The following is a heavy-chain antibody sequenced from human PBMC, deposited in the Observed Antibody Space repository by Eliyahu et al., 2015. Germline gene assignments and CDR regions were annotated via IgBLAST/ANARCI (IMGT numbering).Heavy chain of an antibody. Sequence: QVQLQESGPGLVKPSGTLSLTCXVSGGSIRXSNWWSWXRQPPGKGLEWIGEIYHSGSTNYNPSXKSRVTISVDKSKNQFSLKLSSVTAADTAVYYCARVYPANPQGFGYGFDYWGQGTLVTVSS. CDR1: GGSIRXSNW. D-gene: IGHD3-10*01. CDR2: IYHSGST. J-gene: IGHJ4*02. CDR3: ARVYPANPQGFGYGFDY. V-gene: IGHV4-4*02.